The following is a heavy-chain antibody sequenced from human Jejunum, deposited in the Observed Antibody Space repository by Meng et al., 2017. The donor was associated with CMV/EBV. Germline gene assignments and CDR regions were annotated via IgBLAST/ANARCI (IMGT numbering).Heavy chain of an antibody. CDR2: IYESGST. CDR1: RDSNSRGDSY. Sequence: SRDSNSRGDSYWSWVRQHPGKGLEWIGYIYESGSTSYNPSLESRVTISVDTSKNQFSLKVMSVTAADTAVYYCAREGTNSYYFDYWGQGTLVTVSS. D-gene: IGHD1-14*01. J-gene: IGHJ4*02. V-gene: IGHV4-30-4*06. CDR3: AREGTNSYYFDY.